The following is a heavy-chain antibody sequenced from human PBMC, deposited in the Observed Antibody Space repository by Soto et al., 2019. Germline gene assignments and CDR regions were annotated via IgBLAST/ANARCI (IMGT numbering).Heavy chain of an antibody. CDR1: GFTFSSYG. D-gene: IGHD6-13*01. CDR2: ISYDGSNK. CDR3: AKERGSSWYTTSEYYFDY. V-gene: IGHV3-30*18. Sequence: GGSLRFSCAASGFTFSSYGMHWVRQAPGKGLEWVALISYDGSNKYYADSVKGRFTISRDNSKNTLYLQMNSLRAEDTAMYYCAKERGSSWYTTSEYYFDYWGQGTLVTVSS. J-gene: IGHJ4*02.